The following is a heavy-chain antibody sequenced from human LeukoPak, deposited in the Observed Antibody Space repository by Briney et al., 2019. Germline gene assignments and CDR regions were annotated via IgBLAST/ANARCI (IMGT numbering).Heavy chain of an antibody. V-gene: IGHV4-31*03. D-gene: IGHD4-17*01. CDR1: GGSISSGGYH. J-gene: IGHJ4*02. CDR2: IHYSGTT. Sequence: PSETLSLTCTVSGGSISSGGYHWSWIRQHPGKGLEWIGDIHYSGTTYYNPSLKSRVTISVDTSKKQFSLKLSSVTAADTAVYYCARGSYGDYDFDYWGRGTLVTVSS. CDR3: ARGSYGDYDFDY.